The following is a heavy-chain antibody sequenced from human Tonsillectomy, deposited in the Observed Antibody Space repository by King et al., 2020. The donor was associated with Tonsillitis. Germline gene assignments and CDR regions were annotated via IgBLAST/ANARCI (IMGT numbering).Heavy chain of an antibody. J-gene: IGHJ6*02. CDR2: IAHDGSSQ. V-gene: IGHV3-30*04. CDR3: VRYTDCGLYHEYSGGLDV. CDR1: GFTFRRFR. Sequence: VQLVESGGGVVEPGRSLRLSCAASGFTFRRFRFHWVRQAPGKGLDWVAVIAHDGSSQYYADSVKGRFTISRDNSKNTLYLEMSSLRAEDTAKYYCVRYTDCGLYHEYSGGLDVWGQVTAGIVS. D-gene: IGHD4-11*01.